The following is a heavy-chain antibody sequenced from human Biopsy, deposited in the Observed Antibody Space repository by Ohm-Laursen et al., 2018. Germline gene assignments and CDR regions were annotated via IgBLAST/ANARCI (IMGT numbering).Heavy chain of an antibody. V-gene: IGHV1-8*01. CDR2: MNPKSGKT. D-gene: IGHD1-1*01. J-gene: IGHJ4*02. CDR3: AGAVRNQLVSEY. CDR1: GYTFTDYD. Sequence: SVKVSCKASGYTFTDYDIIWVRQATGLGPEWMGWMNPKSGKTGYEQKFRGRVTMTSDTSISTAYMELSSLGSEDTAAYYCAGAVRNQLVSEYWGQGTLVTVSS.